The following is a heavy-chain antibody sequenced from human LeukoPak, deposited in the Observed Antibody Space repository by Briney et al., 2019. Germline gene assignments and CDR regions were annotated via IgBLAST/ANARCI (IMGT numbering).Heavy chain of an antibody. CDR3: ARRSAAKDAFDI. V-gene: IGHV3-74*01. J-gene: IGHJ3*02. CDR2: INSDGSST. Sequence: PGRSLRLSCAVSGFTFDEYGMHWVRQVPGKGLVWVSRINSDGSSTSYADSVKGRFTISRDNAKNTLYLPMNSVGAEDTAVYYCARRSAAKDAFDIWGQGTMVTVSS. D-gene: IGHD6-25*01. CDR1: GFTFDEYG.